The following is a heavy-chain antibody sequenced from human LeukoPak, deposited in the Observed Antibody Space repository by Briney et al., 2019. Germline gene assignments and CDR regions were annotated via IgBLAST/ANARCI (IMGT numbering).Heavy chain of an antibody. CDR2: TYYRSTWYN. CDR1: GDIVSSNSVT. D-gene: IGHD2-2*01. V-gene: IGHV6-1*01. J-gene: IGHJ5*02. CDR3: ARRLTQYDCFDP. Sequence: SQTLSLTCAISGDIVSSNSVTWNWIRRSPSRGLEWLGRTYYRSTWYNDYAVSVRGRITVNPDTSKNQFSLHLNSVTPEDTAVYYCARRLTQYDCFDPWGQGILVTVSS.